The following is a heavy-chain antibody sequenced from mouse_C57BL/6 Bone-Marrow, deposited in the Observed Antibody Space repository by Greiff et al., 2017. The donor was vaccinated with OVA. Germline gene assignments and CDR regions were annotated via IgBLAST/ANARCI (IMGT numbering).Heavy chain of an antibody. CDR3: ARYGAYDGYYFYYAMDY. V-gene: IGHV7-3*01. CDR1: GFTFTDYY. D-gene: IGHD2-3*01. CDR2: IRNKANGYTT. Sequence: DVQLVESGGGLVQPGGSLSLSCAASGFTFTDYYMSWVRQPPGKALEWLGFIRNKANGYTTEYSASVKGRFTISRDNSQSILYLQMNALRAEDSATYYCARYGAYDGYYFYYAMDYWGQGTSVTVSS. J-gene: IGHJ4*01.